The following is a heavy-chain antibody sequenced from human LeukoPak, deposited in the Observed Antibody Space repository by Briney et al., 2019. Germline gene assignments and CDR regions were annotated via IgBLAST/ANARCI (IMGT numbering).Heavy chain of an antibody. Sequence: GGSLRLSCAASGFTFSTYEMNWVRQAPGKGLEWVSYISSSGSTIYYADSVKGRFTISRDNAKNSLYLQMNSLRAEDTAVYYCARYGSGSYYKSWFDPWGQGTPVTVSS. CDR1: GFTFSTYE. J-gene: IGHJ5*02. CDR2: ISSSGSTI. V-gene: IGHV3-48*03. D-gene: IGHD3-10*01. CDR3: ARYGSGSYYKSWFDP.